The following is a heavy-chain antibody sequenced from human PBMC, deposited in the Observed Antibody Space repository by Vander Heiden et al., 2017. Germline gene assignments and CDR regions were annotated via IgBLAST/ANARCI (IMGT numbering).Heavy chain of an antibody. Sequence: EVQLLESGGGLVQPGGSLRLSCAASGFTFSSYAMNWVRQAPGKGLGGVLGISVSGGSTYYADSVKGRFTISRDNSKNTLYLQMNSLGAEDTAVYYWAKERTGYSGTYYDYWGQGTLVTVSS. D-gene: IGHD1-26*01. CDR1: GFTFSSYA. J-gene: IGHJ4*02. CDR2: ISVSGGST. V-gene: IGHV3-23*01. CDR3: AKERTGYSGTYYDY.